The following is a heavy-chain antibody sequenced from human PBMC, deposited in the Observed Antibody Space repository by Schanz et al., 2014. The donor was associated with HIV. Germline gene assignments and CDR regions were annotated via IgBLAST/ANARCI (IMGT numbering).Heavy chain of an antibody. CDR1: GFTFSDYA. J-gene: IGHJ4*02. D-gene: IGHD3-10*01. Sequence: EVQLLESGGGLVQPGGSPRLSCTTSGFTFSDYAMSWVRQAPGKGLEWVSAIVSSGGDTYYADFVEGRFTISRDNSKNTLYLQMHSLRAEDTAVYYCAKGQRGMVRGDIDYWGQGTLVTVSS. V-gene: IGHV3-23*01. CDR3: AKGQRGMVRGDIDY. CDR2: IVSSGGDT.